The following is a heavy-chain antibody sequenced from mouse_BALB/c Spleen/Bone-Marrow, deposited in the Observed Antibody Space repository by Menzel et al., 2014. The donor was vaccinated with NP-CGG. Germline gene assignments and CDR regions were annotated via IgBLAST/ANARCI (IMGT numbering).Heavy chain of an antibody. CDR1: GYAFSSSW. V-gene: IGHV1-82*01. CDR3: ARMGRLRRGDY. D-gene: IGHD2-4*01. Sequence: VQLQQSGPELVKPGASVKISCKASGYAFSSSWMNWVKQRPGQGLEWIGRIYPGDGDTNYNGKFKGKATLTADKSSSTAYMQPSSLTSVDSAVYFCARMGRLRRGDYWGQGTTLTVSS. CDR2: IYPGDGDT. J-gene: IGHJ2*01.